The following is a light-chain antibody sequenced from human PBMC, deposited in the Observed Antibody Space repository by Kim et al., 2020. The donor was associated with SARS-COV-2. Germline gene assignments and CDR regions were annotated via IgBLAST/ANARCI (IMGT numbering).Light chain of an antibody. V-gene: IGKV3-15*01. J-gene: IGKJ2*01. CDR2: SAS. CDR1: QTVGSH. CDR3: QHHNNWPPYT. Sequence: SPGESATLSCRASQTVGSHLAWYQQKPGQAPRLLIYSASTRATGIPPRFRGSGSGTEFTLTISSLQSEDSAIYYCQHHNNWPPYTFGQGTKVDIK.